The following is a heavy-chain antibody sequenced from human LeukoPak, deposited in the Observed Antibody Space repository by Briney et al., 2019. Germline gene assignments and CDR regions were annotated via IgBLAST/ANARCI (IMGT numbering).Heavy chain of an antibody. Sequence: GGSLRLSCAASVLTFSRYWMHWVRQAPGKGLVWVSRINSDGSSTSYADSVKGRFTISRDNAKNTLYLQMNSLRAEDTAVYYCARLATKSYYDILTGYYYFDYWGQGTLVTVSS. CDR1: VLTFSRYW. J-gene: IGHJ4*02. V-gene: IGHV3-74*01. CDR3: ARLATKSYYDILTGYYYFDY. D-gene: IGHD3-9*01. CDR2: INSDGSST.